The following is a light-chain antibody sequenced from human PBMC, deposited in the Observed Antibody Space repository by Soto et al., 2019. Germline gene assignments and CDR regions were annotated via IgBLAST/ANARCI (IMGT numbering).Light chain of an antibody. CDR1: QSVSSSY. Sequence: EIVLTQSPGTLSLSPGERATLSCRASQSVSSSYLAWYQQKPGQAPRQLIYGASSRATGIPDRFSGSGSGTDFTLTITRLEPEDFAVYYCQHYRTSFGGATSVEIK. V-gene: IGKV3-20*01. J-gene: IGKJ4*01. CDR2: GAS. CDR3: QHYRTS.